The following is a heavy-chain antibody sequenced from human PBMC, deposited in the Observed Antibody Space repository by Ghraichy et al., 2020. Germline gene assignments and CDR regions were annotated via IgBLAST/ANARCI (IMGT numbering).Heavy chain of an antibody. Sequence: ASVKVSCKASGYTFISFDINWVRQATGQGLEWMGWMNPNSGNTGYAQKFQGRVTMTRNTSISTAYMELSSLRSEDTAVYYCARGRGYGGNERGLYYFDSWGQGTLVTVSS. CDR3: ARGRGYGGNERGLYYFDS. J-gene: IGHJ4*02. CDR2: MNPNSGNT. CDR1: GYTFISFD. V-gene: IGHV1-8*01. D-gene: IGHD4-23*01.